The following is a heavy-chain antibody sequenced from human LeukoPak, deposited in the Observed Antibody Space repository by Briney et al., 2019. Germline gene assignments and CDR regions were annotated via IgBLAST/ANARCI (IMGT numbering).Heavy chain of an antibody. CDR3: ARSPQEIFDF. V-gene: IGHV3-23*01. Sequence: GGSLRLSCAASGFTFSSYGMSWVRQAPGKGLEWVSIISAGGGTTYYADSVKGRFTISRDNSKNTLYLQMISLRAEDTAVYYCARSPQEIFDFWGQGTLVTVSS. CDR1: GFTFSSYG. J-gene: IGHJ4*02. CDR2: ISAGGGTT.